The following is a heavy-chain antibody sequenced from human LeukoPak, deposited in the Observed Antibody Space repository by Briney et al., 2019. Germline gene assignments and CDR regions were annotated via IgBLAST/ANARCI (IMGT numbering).Heavy chain of an antibody. J-gene: IGHJ4*02. D-gene: IGHD1-1*01. Sequence: GGSLRLSRAASGSPFSSYWMSWVRQAPGKGLEWVANIKQDGSDKYYVDSVKGRFTISRDNAKNSLYLQVNSLRADDTAVYYCARLTGTTGFDYWGQGTLVTVSS. V-gene: IGHV3-7*01. CDR3: ARLTGTTGFDY. CDR1: GSPFSSYW. CDR2: IKQDGSDK.